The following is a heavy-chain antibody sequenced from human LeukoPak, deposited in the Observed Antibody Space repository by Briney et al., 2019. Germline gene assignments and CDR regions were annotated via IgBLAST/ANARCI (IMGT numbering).Heavy chain of an antibody. Sequence: GGSLRLSCAASGFTFSSYATSWVRQAPGKGLEWVSGISGSGGGTYYADSVKGRFTISRDNSKNTLYMQMNSLRAEDTAVYFCAKEGRRRPIDYWGQGTLVTVSS. CDR2: ISGSGGGT. CDR3: AKEGRRRPIDY. J-gene: IGHJ4*02. V-gene: IGHV3-23*01. CDR1: GFTFSSYA.